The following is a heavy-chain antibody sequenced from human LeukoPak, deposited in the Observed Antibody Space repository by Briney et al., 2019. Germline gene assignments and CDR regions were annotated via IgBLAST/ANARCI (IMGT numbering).Heavy chain of an antibody. CDR1: GFTFSSDW. CDR3: ARVHYGGNFDY. Sequence: GGSLRLSCAASGFTFSSDWMHWVRQAPGKGLVWVSRISGDGSTTTYADSVKGRFTISRDNAKNTLYLQMNSLRADDTAVYYCARVHYGGNFDYWGQGTLVTVSS. V-gene: IGHV3-74*01. CDR2: ISGDGSTT. D-gene: IGHD4-23*01. J-gene: IGHJ4*02.